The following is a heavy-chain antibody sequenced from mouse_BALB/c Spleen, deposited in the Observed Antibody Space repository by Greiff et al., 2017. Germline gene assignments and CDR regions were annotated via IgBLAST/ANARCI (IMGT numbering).Heavy chain of an antibody. CDR1: GFTFSSYT. J-gene: IGHJ3*01. CDR2: ISNGGGST. CDR3: ARPFAY. V-gene: IGHV5-12-2*01. Sequence: EVQGVESGGGLVQPGGSLKLSCAASGFTFSSYTMSWVRQTPEKRLEWVAYISNGGGSTYYPDTVKGRFTISRDNAKNTLYLQMSSLKSEDTAMYYCARPFAYWGQGTLVTVSA.